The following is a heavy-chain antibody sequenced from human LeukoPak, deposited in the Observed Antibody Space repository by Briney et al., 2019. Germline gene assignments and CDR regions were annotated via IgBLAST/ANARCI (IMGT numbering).Heavy chain of an antibody. CDR3: ARRAGYSSSWYYFDY. D-gene: IGHD6-13*01. V-gene: IGHV5-51*01. CDR1: GYIFTSHW. Sequence: GESLKISCKGSGYIFTSHWIARVRQLPGKGLEWMGIIYPGDSDTRYSPSFQGQVTIAADKSISTAYVQWSSLKASDTAMYYCARRAGYSSSWYYFDYWGQGTLVTVSS. J-gene: IGHJ4*02. CDR2: IYPGDSDT.